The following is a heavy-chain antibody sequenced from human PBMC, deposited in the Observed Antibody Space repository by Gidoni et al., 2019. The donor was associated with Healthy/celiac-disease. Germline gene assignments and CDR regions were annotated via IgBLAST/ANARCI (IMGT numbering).Heavy chain of an antibody. CDR2: ISSSSSYT. Sequence: QVQLVESGGGLVKPGGSLRLSCAASGFTFSDYYMSWIRQAPGKGLEWVSYISSSSSYTNYADSVKGRFTISRDNAKNSLYLQMNSLRAEDTAVYYCARVGYYYDSSGYFDYWGQGTLVTVSS. J-gene: IGHJ4*02. V-gene: IGHV3-11*05. D-gene: IGHD3-22*01. CDR3: ARVGYYYDSSGYFDY. CDR1: GFTFSDYY.